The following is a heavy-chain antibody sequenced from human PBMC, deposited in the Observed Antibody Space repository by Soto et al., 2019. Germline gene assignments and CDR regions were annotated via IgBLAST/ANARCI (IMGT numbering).Heavy chain of an antibody. D-gene: IGHD6-13*01. CDR3: ARAAAVYYCDY. CDR2: ISYDGSNK. Sequence: QVQLVEAGGGVVQPGRSLRLSCAASGFTFSSYAMHWVRQAPGKGLEWVAVISYDGSNKYYADSVKGRFTISRDNSKNALYLQINSLRADASAVYYCARAAAVYYCDYWCQGTLVTVSS. J-gene: IGHJ4*02. V-gene: IGHV3-30-3*01. CDR1: GFTFSSYA.